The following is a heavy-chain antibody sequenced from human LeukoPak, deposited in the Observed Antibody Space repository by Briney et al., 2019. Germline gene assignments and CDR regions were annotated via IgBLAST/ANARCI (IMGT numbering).Heavy chain of an antibody. Sequence: GGSLRLSCAASGFTFSSYAMHWVRQAPGKGLEWVAVISYDGSNKYYADSVKGRFIISRDSSTNTLYLRMNSLRAEDTAVYFCATDGGYRYNYFDSWGQGTLVTVSS. CDR3: ATDGGYRYNYFDS. J-gene: IGHJ4*02. CDR1: GFTFSSYA. D-gene: IGHD5-18*01. V-gene: IGHV3-30*14. CDR2: ISYDGSNK.